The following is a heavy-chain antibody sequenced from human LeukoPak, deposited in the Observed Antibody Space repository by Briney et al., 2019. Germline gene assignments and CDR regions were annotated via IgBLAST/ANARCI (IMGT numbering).Heavy chain of an antibody. CDR1: GGTFSIYA. J-gene: IGHJ5*02. CDR3: ARTNSITIFGVVTRLNGWFDP. CDR2: IIPIFGTA. Sequence: SVKVSCKASGGTFSIYAISWVRQAPGQGLEWMGSIIPIFGTANYAQKFQGRVTITADKSTSTAYMELSSLRSEDTAVYYCARTNSITIFGVVTRLNGWFDPWGQGTLVTVSS. D-gene: IGHD3-3*01. V-gene: IGHV1-69*06.